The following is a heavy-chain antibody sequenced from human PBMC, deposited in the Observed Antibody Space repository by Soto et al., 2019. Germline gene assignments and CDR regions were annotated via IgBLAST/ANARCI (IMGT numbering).Heavy chain of an antibody. D-gene: IGHD2-2*01. V-gene: IGHV1-58*01. CDR1: GFTFTSSA. CDR3: ARHLVPAAIGYYMDV. CDR2: IVVGSGNT. Sequence: GASVKVSCKASGFTFTSSAVQWVRQARGQRLEWIGWIVVGSGNTNYAQKFQERVTITRDMSTSTAYMELSSLRSEDTAMYYCARHLVPAAIGYYMDVWGKGTTVTVSS. J-gene: IGHJ6*03.